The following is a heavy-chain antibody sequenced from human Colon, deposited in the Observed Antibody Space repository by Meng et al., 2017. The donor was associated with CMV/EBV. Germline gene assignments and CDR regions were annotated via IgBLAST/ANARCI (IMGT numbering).Heavy chain of an antibody. D-gene: IGHD3-3*01. CDR1: GYTLTASY. CDR3: ARVIQSSGVVISPFNY. CDR2: VNADNGDT. Sequence: ASVKVSCKSSGYTLTASYFHWVRQAPGQGLEWLGWVNADNGDTYYAQKMQDRVAMTAETSTSTAYLELRSLRSDDTAVYYCARVIQSSGVVISPFNYWGQGTMVTVSS. J-gene: IGHJ4*02. V-gene: IGHV1-18*04.